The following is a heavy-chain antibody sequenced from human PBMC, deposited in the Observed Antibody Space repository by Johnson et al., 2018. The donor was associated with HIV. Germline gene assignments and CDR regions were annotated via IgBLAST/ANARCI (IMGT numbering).Heavy chain of an antibody. J-gene: IGHJ3*02. Sequence: VQLVESGGGVVQPGRSLRLSCAASGFTFSSYGMHWVRQAPGKGLEWVSYSSSSGSTRDYADSGKGRFTISRDNSKNTLYLQMNSLRAEDTAVYYCAREGQEFNDAFYIWGQGTMVTVSS. CDR3: AREGQEFNDAFYI. CDR2: SSSSGSTR. CDR1: GFTFSSYG. V-gene: IGHV3-48*01. D-gene: IGHD3-10*01.